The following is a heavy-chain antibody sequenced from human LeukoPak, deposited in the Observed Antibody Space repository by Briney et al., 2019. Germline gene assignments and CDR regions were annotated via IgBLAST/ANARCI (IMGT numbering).Heavy chain of an antibody. CDR1: GYTFTSYY. CDR2: INTNTGNP. CDR3: ARVLYSSSWPYYYGMDV. J-gene: IGHJ6*02. Sequence: ASVKVSCKASGYTFTSYYMHWVRQAPGQGLEWMGWINTNTGNPTYAQGFTGRFVFSLDTSVSTTYLQISSLKAEDTAVYYCARVLYSSSWPYYYGMDVWGQGTTVTVSS. V-gene: IGHV7-4-1*02. D-gene: IGHD6-13*01.